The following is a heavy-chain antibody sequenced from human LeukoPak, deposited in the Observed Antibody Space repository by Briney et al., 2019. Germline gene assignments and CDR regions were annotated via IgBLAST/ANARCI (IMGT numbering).Heavy chain of an antibody. J-gene: IGHJ3*02. CDR1: GFTLSQYA. CDR2: IWYDGSNN. D-gene: IGHD2-15*01. V-gene: IGHV3-33*01. Sequence: GRSLRLSCAASGFTLSQYAMHWVRQAPGKGLEWVAAIWYDGSNNYYADSVKGRFTISRDNSKNTLSLQMNSLRAEATAGYYCARVSDCGGGSCYRGACDIWGQGTMVTVSS. CDR3: ARVSDCGGGSCYRGACDI.